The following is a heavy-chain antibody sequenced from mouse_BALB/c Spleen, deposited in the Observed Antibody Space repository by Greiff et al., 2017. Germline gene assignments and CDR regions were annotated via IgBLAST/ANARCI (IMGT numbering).Heavy chain of an antibody. CDR3: ASYGNTGVMDY. CDR2: ISSGGSYT. J-gene: IGHJ4*01. D-gene: IGHD2-1*01. Sequence: EVKLVESGGDLVKPGGSLKLSCAASGFTFSSYGMSWVRQTPDKRLEWVATISSGGSYTYYPDSVKGRFTISRDNAKNTLYLQMSSLKSEDTAMYYCASYGNTGVMDYWGQGTSVTVSS. V-gene: IGHV5-6*02. CDR1: GFTFSSYG.